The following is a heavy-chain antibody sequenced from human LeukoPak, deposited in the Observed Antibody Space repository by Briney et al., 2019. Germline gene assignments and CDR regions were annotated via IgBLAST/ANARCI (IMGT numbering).Heavy chain of an antibody. CDR3: ARSLYCSSTSCYTAGFDY. Sequence: GASVKVSCKASGYTFTSYGISWVRQAPGQGLEWMGWISAYNGNTNYAQKLQGRVTMTTDTSTSTAYMELRSLRSDDTAVYYCARSLYCSSTSCYTAGFDYWGQGTLVTVSS. J-gene: IGHJ4*02. CDR1: GYTFTSYG. CDR2: ISAYNGNT. D-gene: IGHD2-2*02. V-gene: IGHV1-18*01.